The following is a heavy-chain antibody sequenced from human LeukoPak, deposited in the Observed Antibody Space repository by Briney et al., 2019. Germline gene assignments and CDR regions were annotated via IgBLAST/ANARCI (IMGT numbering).Heavy chain of an antibody. J-gene: IGHJ3*02. CDR2: ISSSSYI. V-gene: IGHV3-21*01. D-gene: IGHD3-9*01. CDR3: ARDMLRYFDWFDAFDI. CDR1: GFTFSSYS. Sequence: GGSLRLSCAASGFTFSSYSMNWVRQAPGKGLEWVSSISSSSYIYYADSVKGRFTISRDNAKNSLYLQMNSLRAEDTAVYYCARDMLRYFDWFDAFDIWGQGTMVTVSS.